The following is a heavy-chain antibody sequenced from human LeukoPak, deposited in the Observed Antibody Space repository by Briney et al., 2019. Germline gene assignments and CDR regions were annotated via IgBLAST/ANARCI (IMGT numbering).Heavy chain of an antibody. J-gene: IGHJ4*02. CDR3: LRTKTYGSYYFDY. CDR1: GFTFSSYA. Sequence: GGSLRLSCAASGFTFSSYAMSWVRQAPGKGLELVSSISGSGGSTYYADSVKGRFTISRDNSENTLYLHMNSLRAEDTAVYSCLRTKTYGSYYFDYSGQGTLVTVSS. D-gene: IGHD3-10*01. V-gene: IGHV3-23*01. CDR2: ISGSGGST.